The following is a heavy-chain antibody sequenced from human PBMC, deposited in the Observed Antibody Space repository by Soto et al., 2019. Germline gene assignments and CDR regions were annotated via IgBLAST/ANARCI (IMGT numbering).Heavy chain of an antibody. CDR2: IWDDGSNK. V-gene: IGHV3-33*01. J-gene: IGHJ4*02. Sequence: PGGSRRLSASSSGFTFRNYCMHWFRQAPGKGLEWVAVIWDDGSNKYYADSVKGRFTIARYNSKNTVYLQMDSLRAEDTAVYYCARDHYSDTKGSQPDYWGQGTLVTVSS. CDR3: ARDHYSDTKGSQPDY. CDR1: GFTFRNYC. D-gene: IGHD3-22*01.